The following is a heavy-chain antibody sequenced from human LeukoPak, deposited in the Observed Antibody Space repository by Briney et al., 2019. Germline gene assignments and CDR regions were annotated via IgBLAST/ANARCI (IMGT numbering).Heavy chain of an antibody. CDR1: GGSISSYY. J-gene: IGHJ4*02. CDR2: IYYSGST. D-gene: IGHD3-10*01. V-gene: IGHV4-59*01. Sequence: TSETLSLTCTVSGGSISSYYWSWIRQPPGKGLEWIGYIYYSGSTNYNPSLKSRVTISVDTSKNQFSLKLSSVTAADTAVYYCARGGRGAGSGSYGYWGQGTLVTVSS. CDR3: ARGGRGAGSGSYGY.